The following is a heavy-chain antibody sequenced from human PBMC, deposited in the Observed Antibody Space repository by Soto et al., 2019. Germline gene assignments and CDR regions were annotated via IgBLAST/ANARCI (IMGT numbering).Heavy chain of an antibody. CDR1: GFTFRNYA. Sequence: GGSLRLSYAASGFTFRNYAMTWVRQAPGKGLEWVSTISGPGGRTYYVDSVRGRFTISRDNSKNTLFLQMNSLRAEDTAVYYCAKAGDFYDVSTGYFLTSLYYFDYWGPGTLVTVSS. V-gene: IGHV3-23*01. J-gene: IGHJ4*02. CDR3: AKAGDFYDVSTGYFLTSLYYFDY. D-gene: IGHD3-9*01. CDR2: ISGPGGRT.